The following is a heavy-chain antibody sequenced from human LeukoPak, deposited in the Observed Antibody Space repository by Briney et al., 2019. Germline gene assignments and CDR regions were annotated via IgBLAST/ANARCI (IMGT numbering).Heavy chain of an antibody. J-gene: IGHJ4*02. CDR3: ARDMSFATAGLDY. V-gene: IGHV4-59*01. CDR2: IYYSGST. D-gene: IGHD6-13*01. Sequence: PSETLSLTCTVSGGSISRYYWSWIRQPPGKGLEWIGYIYYSGSTNYNPSLKSRVTISVDTSKNQFSLRLSSVTAADTAVYYCARDMSFATAGLDYWGQGTPVTVSS. CDR1: GGSISRYY.